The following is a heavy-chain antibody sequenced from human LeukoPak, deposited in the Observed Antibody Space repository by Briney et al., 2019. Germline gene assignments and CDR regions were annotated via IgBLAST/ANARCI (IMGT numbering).Heavy chain of an antibody. Sequence: PSETLSLTCAVYAGSFSGYYWSWIRQPPGKGLEWIGEINHSGSTNYNPSLKSRVTISVDTSKNQFSLKLSSVTAADTAVYYCARDRGSSQFDYWGQGTLVTVSS. CDR1: AGSFSGYY. D-gene: IGHD3-10*01. CDR3: ARDRGSSQFDY. V-gene: IGHV4-34*01. CDR2: INHSGST. J-gene: IGHJ4*02.